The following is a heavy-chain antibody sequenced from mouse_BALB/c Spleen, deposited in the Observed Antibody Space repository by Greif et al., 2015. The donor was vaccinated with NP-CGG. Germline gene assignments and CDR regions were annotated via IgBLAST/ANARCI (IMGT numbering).Heavy chain of an antibody. J-gene: IGHJ1*01. CDR2: IYPYNGGT. V-gene: IGHV1S29*02. D-gene: IGHD4-1*01. CDR1: GYTFTDYN. CDR3: ARRGGTTLYWYFDV. Sequence: VQLQQPGPELVKPGASVKISCKASGYTFTDYNMHWVKQSHGKSLEWIGYIYPYNGGTGYNQKFKSKATLTVDNSSSTAYMELRSLTSEDSAVYYCARRGGTTLYWYFDVWGAGTTVTVSS.